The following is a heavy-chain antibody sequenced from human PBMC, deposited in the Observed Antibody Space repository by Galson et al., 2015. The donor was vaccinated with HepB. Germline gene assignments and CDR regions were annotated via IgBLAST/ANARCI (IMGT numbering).Heavy chain of an antibody. D-gene: IGHD2-15*01. CDR2: ISAYNGNT. CDR3: ARVRYCSGGSCFSDGGDYSTRGYYFDY. J-gene: IGHJ4*02. Sequence: SVKVSCKASGYTFTSYGISWVRQAPGQGLEWMGWISAYNGNTNYAQKLQGRVTMTTDTSTSTAYMELRSLRSDDTAVYYCARVRYCSGGSCFSDGGDYSTRGYYFDYWGQGTLVTVSS. V-gene: IGHV1-18*01. CDR1: GYTFTSYG.